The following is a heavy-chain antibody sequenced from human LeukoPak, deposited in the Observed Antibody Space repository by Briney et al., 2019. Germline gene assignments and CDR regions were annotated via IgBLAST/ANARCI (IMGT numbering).Heavy chain of an antibody. J-gene: IGHJ6*04. V-gene: IGHV4-38-2*02. Sequence: KPAETLSLTCAVGGYSIRSGYYWGWMRPPPGKGLEWIGNIYHSGSTYYNPSLKRRVTISVDTSKNQFSLKLSSVTAADTAVYYCARDGGYCSGGSCYYYYGMDVWGKGTTVTVSS. CDR2: IYHSGST. CDR1: GYSIRSGYY. D-gene: IGHD2-15*01. CDR3: ARDGGYCSGGSCYYYYGMDV.